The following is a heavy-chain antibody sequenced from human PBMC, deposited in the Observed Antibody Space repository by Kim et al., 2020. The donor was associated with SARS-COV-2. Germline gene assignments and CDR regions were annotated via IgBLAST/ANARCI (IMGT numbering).Heavy chain of an antibody. CDR3: AREGGFGVVMTDAFDI. D-gene: IGHD3-3*01. CDR2: IDPSDSYT. V-gene: IGHV5-10-1*01. J-gene: IGHJ3*02. CDR1: GYSFTSYW. Sequence: GESLKISCKGSGYSFTSYWISWVRQMPGKGLEWMGRIDPSDSYTNYSPSFQGHVTISADKSISTAYLQWSSLKASDTAMYYCAREGGFGVVMTDAFDIWGQGTMVTVSS.